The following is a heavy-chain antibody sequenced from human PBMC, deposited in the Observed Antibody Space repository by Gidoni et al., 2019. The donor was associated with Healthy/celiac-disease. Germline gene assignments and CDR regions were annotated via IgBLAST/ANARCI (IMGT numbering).Heavy chain of an antibody. CDR3: ATEAKYNWNDRNYFDY. CDR2: FDPEDGET. V-gene: IGHV1-24*01. J-gene: IGHJ4*02. CDR1: GYTLPELS. D-gene: IGHD1-20*01. Sequence: QVQLVQSGAEVKKPGASVKVSCKVSGYTLPELSMPWVRQAPGKGLEWMGGFDPEDGETIYAQKFQGRVTMTEDTSTDTAYMELSSLRSEDTAVYYCATEAKYNWNDRNYFDYWGQGTLVTVSS.